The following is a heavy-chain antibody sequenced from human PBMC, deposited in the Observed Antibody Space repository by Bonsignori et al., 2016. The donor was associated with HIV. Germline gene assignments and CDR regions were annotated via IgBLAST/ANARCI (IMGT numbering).Heavy chain of an antibody. CDR2: IYTSGST. J-gene: IGHJ6*03. CDR3: ARADEGRIAAAGTRYYYYYYMDV. V-gene: IGHV4-4*07. D-gene: IGHD6-13*01. Sequence: SETLSLTCTVSGGSISSYYWSWIRQPAGKGLEWIGRIYTSGSTNYNPSLKSRVTMSVDTSKNQFSLKLSSVTAADTAVYYCARADEGRIAAAGTRYYYYYYMDVWGQRDHGHRLL. CDR1: GGSISSYY.